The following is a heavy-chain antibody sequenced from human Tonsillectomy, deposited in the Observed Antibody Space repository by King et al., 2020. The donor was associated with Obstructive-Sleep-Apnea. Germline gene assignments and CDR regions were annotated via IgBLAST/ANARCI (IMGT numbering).Heavy chain of an antibody. CDR2: IIGMVGAT. J-gene: IGHJ4*02. CDR1: GFTLSSNA. Sequence: VQLVESGGGLVQPGGSLRLSCAASGFTLSSNAMSWVRQAPGKGREWVSAIIGMVGATYSADSVKGRFTISRENSKNTLYLKMNSLRAEDTAVYYCAKSTGVATRGYDYWGQGTLVTVSS. D-gene: IGHD5-12*01. CDR3: AKSTGVATRGYDY. V-gene: IGHV3-23*04.